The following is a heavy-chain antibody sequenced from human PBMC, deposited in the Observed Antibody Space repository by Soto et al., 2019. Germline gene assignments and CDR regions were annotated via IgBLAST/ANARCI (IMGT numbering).Heavy chain of an antibody. D-gene: IGHD1-26*01. J-gene: IGHJ5*02. CDR3: ATAPHSGSYTDLDWFDP. CDR2: FDPEDGET. V-gene: IGHV1-24*01. Sequence: SVKVSCKVSGDTFTELSMHWVRQAPGKGLEWMGGFDPEDGETIYAQKFQGRVTMTEDTSTDPAYMELSSLRSEDTAVYYCATAPHSGSYTDLDWFDPWGQGTLVTVSS. CDR1: GDTFTELS.